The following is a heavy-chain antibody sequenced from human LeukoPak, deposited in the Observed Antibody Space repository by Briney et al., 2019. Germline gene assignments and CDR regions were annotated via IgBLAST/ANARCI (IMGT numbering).Heavy chain of an antibody. J-gene: IGHJ4*02. D-gene: IGHD2-15*01. CDR2: IIISGGST. CDR1: GFTFSSYA. CDR3: AKGAAKYYFDY. V-gene: IGHV3-23*01. Sequence: GRSLRLSCAASGFTFSSYAMSWVRQAPGKGLEWVSAIIISGGSTYYADSVKGRFTISRDNSKNTLYLQMNSLRAEDTAVYYCAKGAAKYYFDYWGQGTLVTVSS.